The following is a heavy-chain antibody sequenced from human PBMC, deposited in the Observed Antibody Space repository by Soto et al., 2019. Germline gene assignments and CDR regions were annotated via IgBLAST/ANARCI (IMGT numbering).Heavy chain of an antibody. J-gene: IGHJ4*02. Sequence: AETLSLTCTISGGSISRGDNYWSWIRQPPGKGLEWIGYIYYSGSTYYNPSLKSRVTISVDTSKNQFSLKLNSVTAADTAVYYCASNSYGYIFYDSLGQGTLVTVSS. D-gene: IGHD5-18*01. V-gene: IGHV4-30-4*01. CDR3: ASNSYGYIFYDS. CDR2: IYYSGST. CDR1: GGSISRGDNY.